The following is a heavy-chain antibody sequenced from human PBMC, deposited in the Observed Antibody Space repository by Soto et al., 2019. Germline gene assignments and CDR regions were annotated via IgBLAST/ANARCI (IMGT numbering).Heavy chain of an antibody. CDR1: GYTFTIYY. V-gene: IGHV1-46*01. CDR2: INPSGGST. D-gene: IGHD6-13*01. CDR3: ARARVAAAGTHLGEFDP. J-gene: IGHJ5*02. Sequence: ASVKVSCKASGYTFTIYYMHWVRQAPGQGLEWMGIINPSGGSTSYAQKFQGRVTMTRDTSTSTVYMELSSLRSEDTAVYYCARARVAAAGTHLGEFDPWGQGTLVTVSS.